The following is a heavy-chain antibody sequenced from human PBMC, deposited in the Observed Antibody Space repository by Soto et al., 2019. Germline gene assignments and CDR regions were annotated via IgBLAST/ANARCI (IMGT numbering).Heavy chain of an antibody. CDR2: INPSGGYT. CDR1: GYTFTSYY. J-gene: IGHJ4*02. V-gene: IGHV1-46*03. D-gene: IGHD2-21*02. CDR3: ARGGGIVVVTAPYDY. Sequence: ASVKVSCKTSGYTFTSYYMNWVRQAPGQGLEWLGIINPSGGYTTYAQRFLGRVTMTSDTSTSTVHMELGSLTSEDTAVYYCARGGGIVVVTAPYDYWGQGTLVTVSS.